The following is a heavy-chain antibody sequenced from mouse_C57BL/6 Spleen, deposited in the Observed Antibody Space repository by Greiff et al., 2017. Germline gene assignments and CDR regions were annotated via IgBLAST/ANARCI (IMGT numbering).Heavy chain of an antibody. J-gene: IGHJ1*03. D-gene: IGHD1-1*01. CDR3: ARHYYGRDWYFDV. Sequence: EVQVVESGGGLVKPGGSLKLSCAASGFTFSDYGMHWVRQAPEKGLEWVAYISSGSSTIYYADTVKGRFTISRDNAKNTLFLQMTSLRSEDTAMYYCARHYYGRDWYFDVWGTGTTVTVSS. CDR1: GFTFSDYG. CDR2: ISSGSSTI. V-gene: IGHV5-17*01.